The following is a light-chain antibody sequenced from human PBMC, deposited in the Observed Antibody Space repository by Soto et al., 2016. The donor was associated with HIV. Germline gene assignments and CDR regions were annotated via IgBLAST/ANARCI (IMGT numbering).Light chain of an antibody. Sequence: SYELTQAPSVSVAPGKTARISCGGISIGSKSVQWYQQQPGQAPVLVVYDDSDRPSGIPERFSGSNSGNTATLTISRVEAGDEADYFCQVWDSSGDPVFGGGTKLTVL. CDR1: SIGSKS. J-gene: IGLJ2*01. V-gene: IGLV3-21*03. CDR2: DDS. CDR3: QVWDSSGDPV.